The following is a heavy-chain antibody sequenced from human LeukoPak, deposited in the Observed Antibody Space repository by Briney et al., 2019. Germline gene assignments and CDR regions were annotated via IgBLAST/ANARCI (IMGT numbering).Heavy chain of an antibody. V-gene: IGHV4-59*01. CDR3: ARESLGYCSSTSCYSWFDP. Sequence: SSETLSLTCTVSGGSISSYYWSWVRQPPGKGLEWLGYIYYSGSTNYNPSLKSRVTISVDTSKNQFSLKLSSVTAADTALYYCARESLGYCSSTSCYSWFDPWGQGTLVTVSS. D-gene: IGHD2-2*02. CDR2: IYYSGST. CDR1: GGSISSYY. J-gene: IGHJ5*02.